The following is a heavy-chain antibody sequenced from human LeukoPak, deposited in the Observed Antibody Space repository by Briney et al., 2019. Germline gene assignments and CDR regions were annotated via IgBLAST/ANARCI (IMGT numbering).Heavy chain of an antibody. J-gene: IGHJ4*02. CDR1: GGSISSGGYY. V-gene: IGHV4-31*03. CDR3: ARGSEDYVARTGFDY. CDR2: IYYSGST. D-gene: IGHD4-17*01. Sequence: SQTLSLTCTVSGGSISSGGYYWSWLRQHPGKGLEWVGYIYYSGSTYYNPSLKSRVTISVDTSKNQFSLKLSSVTAADTAVYYCARGSEDYVARTGFDYGGQGTLATVS.